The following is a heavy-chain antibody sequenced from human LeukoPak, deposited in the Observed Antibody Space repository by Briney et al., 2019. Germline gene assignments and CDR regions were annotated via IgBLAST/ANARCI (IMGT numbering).Heavy chain of an antibody. CDR2: ISSNGGST. Sequence: PGGSLRLSCSASGFTFSRYAMHWVRQAPGKGLEYVSAISSNGGSTNYADSVKGRFTISRDNSRNTLHLQMSSLRVEDTAVYYCVKDSSSGCYFDYWGQGTLVTVS. CDR1: GFTFSRYA. D-gene: IGHD3-10*01. V-gene: IGHV3-64D*06. J-gene: IGHJ4*02. CDR3: VKDSSSGCYFDY.